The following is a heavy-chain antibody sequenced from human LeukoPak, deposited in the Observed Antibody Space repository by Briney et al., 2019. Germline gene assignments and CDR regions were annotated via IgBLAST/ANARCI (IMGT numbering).Heavy chain of an antibody. J-gene: IGHJ3*02. CDR3: ARGEGYLLLDAFDI. CDR1: GFTFSSYE. CDR2: ISSGGSTI. D-gene: IGHD2-21*02. Sequence: PGGSLRLSCAASGFTFSSYEMNWVRQAPGKGLEWVSHISSGGSTIYYADSVKGRFTISRDNAKKSLYLQMNSLRAEDTAVYYCARGEGYLLLDAFDIWGQGTMVTVSS. V-gene: IGHV3-48*03.